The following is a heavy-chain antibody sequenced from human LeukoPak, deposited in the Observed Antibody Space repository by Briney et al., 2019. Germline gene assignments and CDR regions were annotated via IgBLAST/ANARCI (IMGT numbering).Heavy chain of an antibody. J-gene: IGHJ4*02. D-gene: IGHD2-15*01. Sequence: SETLSLTCTVSGGSISYSSYYWGWIRQPPGKGLEWIGSIYYTGSSYYNPSLKSRVTISVDTSKNQFSLRLRSVTAADTAVYYCARDCSGGSCFSGPFEYWGQGTLVTVSS. V-gene: IGHV4-39*02. CDR3: ARDCSGGSCFSGPFEY. CDR2: IYYTGSS. CDR1: GGSISYSSYY.